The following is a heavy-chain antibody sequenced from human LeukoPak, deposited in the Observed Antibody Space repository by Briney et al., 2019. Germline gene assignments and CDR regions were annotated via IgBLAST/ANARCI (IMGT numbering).Heavy chain of an antibody. J-gene: IGHJ4*02. CDR3: AKCKGYYYDSSGYYCYFFDY. Sequence: GGSLRLSCAASGFTFDDYAMSWVRQAPGKGLEWVSAISGSGGSTYYADSVKGRFTISRDNSKNTLYLQMNSLRAEDTAVYYCAKCKGYYYDSSGYYCYFFDYWGQGTLVTVSS. V-gene: IGHV3-23*01. CDR2: ISGSGGST. D-gene: IGHD3-22*01. CDR1: GFTFDDYA.